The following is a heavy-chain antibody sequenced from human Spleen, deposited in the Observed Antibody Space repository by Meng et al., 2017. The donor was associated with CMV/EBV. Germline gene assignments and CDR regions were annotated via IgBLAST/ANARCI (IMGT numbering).Heavy chain of an antibody. J-gene: IGHJ4*02. CDR1: GGSISISTW. CDR2: IYHSGGT. Sequence: VRLQEVGPGLVRPSGTLSLTCAVSGGSISISTWWSWVRQPPGKGLEWIGEIYHSGGTNYNPSLRGRVTISLDKSKNQFSLTLRSVTAADTAVYYCARDPYATGWAGWGQGTLVTVSS. V-gene: IGHV4-4*02. CDR3: ARDPYATGWAG. D-gene: IGHD6-19*01.